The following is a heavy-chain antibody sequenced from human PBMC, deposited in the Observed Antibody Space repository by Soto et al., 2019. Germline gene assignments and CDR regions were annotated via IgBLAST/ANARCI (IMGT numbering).Heavy chain of an antibody. V-gene: IGHV3-30-3*01. CDR3: ARGGTTVTTWDAFDI. Sequence: QVQLVESGGGVVQPGRSLRLSCAASGFTFSSYAMHWVRQAPGKGLEWVAVISYDGSNKYYADSVKGRFTISRDNSKNTLYLQMNSLRAEDTAVYYCARGGTTVTTWDAFDIWGQGTMVTVSS. D-gene: IGHD4-4*01. CDR2: ISYDGSNK. CDR1: GFTFSSYA. J-gene: IGHJ3*02.